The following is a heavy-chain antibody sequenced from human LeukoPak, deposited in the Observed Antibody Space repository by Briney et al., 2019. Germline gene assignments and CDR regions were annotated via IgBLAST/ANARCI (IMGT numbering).Heavy chain of an antibody. CDR3: ARDLWGWGYSYGYTDY. D-gene: IGHD5-18*01. V-gene: IGHV3-33*01. CDR2: IWYDGSNK. J-gene: IGHJ4*02. CDR1: GFTFSSYG. Sequence: GGSLRLSCAASGFTFSSYGMHWVRQAPGKGLEWVAVIWYDGSNKYYADSVKGRFTISRDNSKNTLYLQMNSLRAEDTAVYYCARDLWGWGYSYGYTDYWGQGTLVTVSS.